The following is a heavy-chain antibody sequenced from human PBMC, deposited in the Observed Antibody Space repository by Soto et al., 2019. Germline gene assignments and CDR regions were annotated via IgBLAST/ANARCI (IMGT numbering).Heavy chain of an antibody. Sequence: LRLSCAASGFTFSSYSMNWVRQAPGKGLEWVSSISSSSSYIYYADSVKGRFTISRDNAKNSLYLQMNSLRAEDTAVYYCAREESGYDILTGYQNWFDPWGQGTLVTVSS. V-gene: IGHV3-21*01. J-gene: IGHJ5*02. D-gene: IGHD3-9*01. CDR2: ISSSSSYI. CDR3: AREESGYDILTGYQNWFDP. CDR1: GFTFSSYS.